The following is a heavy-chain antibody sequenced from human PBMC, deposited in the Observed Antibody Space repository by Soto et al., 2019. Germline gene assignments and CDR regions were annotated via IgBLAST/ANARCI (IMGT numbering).Heavy chain of an antibody. CDR1: GFTFSSYA. CDR3: ARARVVAATPIDY. Sequence: QVQLVESGGGVVQPGRSLRLSCAASGFTFSSYAMHWVRQAPGKGLEWVAVISYDGSNKYYADSVKGRFTISRDNSKNTLYLHMNSLRAEDTAVYYCARARVVAATPIDYWGQGTLVTVSS. CDR2: ISYDGSNK. J-gene: IGHJ4*02. V-gene: IGHV3-30-3*01. D-gene: IGHD2-15*01.